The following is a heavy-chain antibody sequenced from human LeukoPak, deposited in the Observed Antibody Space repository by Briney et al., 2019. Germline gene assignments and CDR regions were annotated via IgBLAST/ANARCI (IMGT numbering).Heavy chain of an antibody. CDR2: IKQDGSDK. CDR3: ARGGGNFDS. D-gene: IGHD2-15*01. CDR1: GFTFSGFW. J-gene: IGHJ4*02. Sequence: GGSLRLSCAASGFTFSGFWMSWIRQAPGKGLEWVANIKQDGSDKYYVDSVKGRFIISRDNAKNSLYLQMNSLRAEDTAVYYCARGGGNFDSWGQGTLVTVSS. V-gene: IGHV3-7*01.